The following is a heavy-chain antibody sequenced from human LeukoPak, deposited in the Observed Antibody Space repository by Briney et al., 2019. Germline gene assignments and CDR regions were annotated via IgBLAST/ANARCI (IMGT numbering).Heavy chain of an antibody. CDR3: ARARWDSGYDLDH. V-gene: IGHV4-59*01. J-gene: IGHJ4*02. CDR2: IYYSGST. Sequence: PSETLSLTCTVSGGYISSYYWSWIRQSPGKGLEWIGYIYYSGSTKYNPSLKSRGTISVDTSKNQFSLKLRSVSAADTAVYYCARARWDSGYDLDHWGQGTLVTVSS. CDR1: GGYISSYY. D-gene: IGHD5-12*01.